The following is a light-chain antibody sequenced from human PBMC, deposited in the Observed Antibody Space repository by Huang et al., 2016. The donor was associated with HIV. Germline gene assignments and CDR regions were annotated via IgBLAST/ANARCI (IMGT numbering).Light chain of an antibody. V-gene: IGKV3-15*01. Sequence: EVVMTQSPATLSVSPGERAALSCRASQSVSSDLAWYQQKPGQAPRLLIYGASTRAPGIPARFGGSGSGTEFTLTISSLQSEDFAVYYCQQYNNWPPITFGQGTRLEMK. CDR3: QQYNNWPPIT. CDR2: GAS. CDR1: QSVSSD. J-gene: IGKJ5*01.